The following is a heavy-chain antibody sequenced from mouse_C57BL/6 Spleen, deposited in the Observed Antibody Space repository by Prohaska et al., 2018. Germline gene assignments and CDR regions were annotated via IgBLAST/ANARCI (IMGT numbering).Heavy chain of an antibody. V-gene: IGHV5-9-1*02. Sequence: KLSCAASGFTFSSYAMSWVRQTPEKTLEWVAYISRGGDYIYYADTVKGRFTISRDNARNTLYLQMSSLKSEDTAMYYCTRDWFIGDYDGYFDYWGQGTTLTVSS. D-gene: IGHD2-4*01. CDR1: GFTFSSYA. CDR3: TRDWFIGDYDGYFDY. J-gene: IGHJ2*01. CDR2: ISRGGDYI.